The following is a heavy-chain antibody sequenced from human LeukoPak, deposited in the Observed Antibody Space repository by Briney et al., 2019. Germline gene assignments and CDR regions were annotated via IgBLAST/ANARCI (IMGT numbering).Heavy chain of an antibody. CDR3: ARDLVVRGALDY. Sequence: ASVKVSCKASGYTFTSYGISWVRQAPGQGLEWMGWISAYNGNTNYAQKLQGRVTMTTDTSTSTAYMELRSLGSDDTAVYYCARDLVVRGALDYWGQGTLVTVSS. V-gene: IGHV1-18*01. CDR2: ISAYNGNT. CDR1: GYTFTSYG. D-gene: IGHD3-10*01. J-gene: IGHJ4*02.